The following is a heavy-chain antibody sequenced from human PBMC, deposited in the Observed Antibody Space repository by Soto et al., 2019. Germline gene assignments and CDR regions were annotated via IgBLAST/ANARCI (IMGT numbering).Heavy chain of an antibody. CDR2: ISGSGGST. V-gene: IGHV3-23*01. D-gene: IGHD2-2*01. J-gene: IGHJ4*02. CDR3: AKDSHIVVVPAANFDY. Sequence: GGSLRLSCAASGFTFSRYAMSWVRQAPGKGLEWVSAISGSGGSTYYADSVKGRFTISRDNSKNTLYLQMNSLRAEDTAVYYCAKDSHIVVVPAANFDYWGQGTLVTVSS. CDR1: GFTFSRYA.